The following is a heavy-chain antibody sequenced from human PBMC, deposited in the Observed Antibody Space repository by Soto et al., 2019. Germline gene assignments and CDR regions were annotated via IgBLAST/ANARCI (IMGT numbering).Heavy chain of an antibody. CDR3: ARDQATFGVVIHYYYYGMDV. CDR2: IWYDGSNK. J-gene: IGHJ6*02. CDR1: GFTFSSYG. D-gene: IGHD3-3*01. Sequence: PGGSLRLSCAASGFTFSSYGMHWVRQAPGKGLEWVAVIWYDGSNKYYADSVKGRFTISRDNSKNTLYLQMNSLRAEDTAVYYCARDQATFGVVIHYYYYGMDVWGQGTTVTVSS. V-gene: IGHV3-33*01.